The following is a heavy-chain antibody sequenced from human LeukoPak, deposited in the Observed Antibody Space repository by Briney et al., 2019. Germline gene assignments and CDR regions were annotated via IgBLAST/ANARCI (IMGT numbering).Heavy chain of an antibody. D-gene: IGHD3-22*01. CDR1: GFTFSNYW. CDR2: IKQDGSEK. J-gene: IGHJ4*02. CDR3: AKLKNYYDSSGHFDY. Sequence: GGSLRLSCAASGFTFSNYWMSWVRQAPGKGLEWVANIKQDGSEKYYVDSVKGRFTISRDNAKNSLYLQMNSLGAEDTAVYYCAKLKNYYDSSGHFDYWGQGTLVTVSS. V-gene: IGHV3-7*01.